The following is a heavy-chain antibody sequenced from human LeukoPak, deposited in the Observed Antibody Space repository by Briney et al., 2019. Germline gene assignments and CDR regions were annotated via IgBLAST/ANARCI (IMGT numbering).Heavy chain of an antibody. V-gene: IGHV3-7*01. CDR3: ARDAGYGYDRFDY. Sequence: GGSLRLSCAASGFVFSSYWMAWVRQAPGKGLEWVANIKEDGSDKNYVESLKGRFTISRDNAKNSLYLQMDSLRAEDTAVYYCARDAGYGYDRFDYWGQGTQVTVSS. D-gene: IGHD5-18*01. CDR1: GFVFSSYW. J-gene: IGHJ4*02. CDR2: IKEDGSDK.